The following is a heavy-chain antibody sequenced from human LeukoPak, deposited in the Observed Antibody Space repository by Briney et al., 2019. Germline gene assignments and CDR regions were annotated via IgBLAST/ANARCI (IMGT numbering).Heavy chain of an antibody. CDR3: ARESTVTLGDYYFDY. V-gene: IGHV3-30*04. CDR1: GFTFSNYT. CDR2: ISYDGSDR. D-gene: IGHD4-17*01. Sequence: GRSLRLSCAASGFTFSNYTMHWVRQAPGKGLEWVAVISYDGSDRYHADSVKGRLTISRDNSKNTVYLQMNSLRAEDTAVYYCARESTVTLGDYYFDYWGQGAPVTVSS. J-gene: IGHJ4*02.